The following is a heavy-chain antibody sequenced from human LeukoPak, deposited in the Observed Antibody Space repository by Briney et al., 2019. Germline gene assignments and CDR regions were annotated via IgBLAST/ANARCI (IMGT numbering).Heavy chain of an antibody. J-gene: IGHJ6*03. CDR3: ARDSRSVSYYMDV. V-gene: IGHV1-2*02. CDR1: GYTFTGYY. Sequence: ASVKVSCKASGYTFTGYYMHWVRQAPGQGLEWLGWINPNSGGTNYAQKFQGRVTMTRDTSISTAYMELSRLRSDDTAVYYCARDSRSVSYYMDVWGKGSAVTISS. D-gene: IGHD3-3*01. CDR2: INPNSGGT.